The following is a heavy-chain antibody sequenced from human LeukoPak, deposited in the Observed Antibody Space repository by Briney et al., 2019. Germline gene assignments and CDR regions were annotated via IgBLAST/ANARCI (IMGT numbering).Heavy chain of an antibody. D-gene: IGHD3-22*01. CDR1: GFTFSSYW. J-gene: IGHJ4*02. CDR3: ARANYYDISGYDY. CDR2: INSDGSST. Sequence: GGSLRLSCAASGFTFSSYWMHWVRQAPGKGLVWVSRINSDGSSTSYADSVKGRFTISRDNAKNSLYLQMNSLRAEDTAVYYCARANYYDISGYDYWGQGTLVTVSS. V-gene: IGHV3-74*01.